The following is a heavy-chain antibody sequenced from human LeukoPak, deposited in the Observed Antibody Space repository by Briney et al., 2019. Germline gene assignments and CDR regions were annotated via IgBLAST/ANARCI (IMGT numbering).Heavy chain of an antibody. V-gene: IGHV4-34*01. J-gene: IGHJ4*02. Sequence: TLSLTCXXXXXSFSXYYWSWIRQPPGKGLEWIGEINHSGSTNYNPSLKSRVTISVDTSKNQFSLKLSSVTAADTAVYYCATTGYSIDYWGQGTLVTVSS. D-gene: IGHD3-9*01. CDR2: INHSGST. CDR3: ATTGYSIDY. CDR1: XXSFSXYY.